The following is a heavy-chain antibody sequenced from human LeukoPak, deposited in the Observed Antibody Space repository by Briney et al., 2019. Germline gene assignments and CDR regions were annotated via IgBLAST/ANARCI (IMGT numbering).Heavy chain of an antibody. CDR2: IHSRGAT. CDR3: ARDRDGTAYYPLDF. Sequence: GGSLRLSCAASGFTGSNNYVSWVRQAPGMGLEWVSAIHSRGATCYADSVKGRFTISRDTSKNTLYLQISSLRVEDTAVYYCARDRDGTAYYPLDFRGQGTLVTVSS. D-gene: IGHD3-22*01. J-gene: IGHJ4*02. V-gene: IGHV3-53*01. CDR1: GFTGSNNY.